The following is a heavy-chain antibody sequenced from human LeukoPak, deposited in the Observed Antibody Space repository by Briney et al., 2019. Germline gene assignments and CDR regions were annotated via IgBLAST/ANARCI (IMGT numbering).Heavy chain of an antibody. CDR3: ARCGVVSPRGSGYYPY. Sequence: ASVKVSCKASGYTFTSYDINWVRQAPGQGLEWMGWMNPNSGSTGYAQKFQGRVTMTRNTSISTAYMELSSLRSEDTAVYYCARCGVVSPRGSGYYPYWGQGTLVTVSS. D-gene: IGHD3-22*01. J-gene: IGHJ4*02. CDR2: MNPNSGST. CDR1: GYTFTSYD. V-gene: IGHV1-8*01.